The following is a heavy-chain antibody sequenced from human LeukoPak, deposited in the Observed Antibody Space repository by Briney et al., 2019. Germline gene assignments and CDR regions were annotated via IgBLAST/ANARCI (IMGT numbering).Heavy chain of an antibody. CDR2: IKQDGSEN. Sequence: GGSLRLSCAASGFTFSSYWMSWVRQAPGKGLEWVANIKQDGSENYYVVSVKGRFTVSRDNAKNSLHLQMNSLRAEDTAVYYCARKNYDFLSGGPKHFDYWGQGTLVTVSS. CDR3: ARKNYDFLSGGPKHFDY. V-gene: IGHV3-7*01. J-gene: IGHJ4*02. D-gene: IGHD3-3*01. CDR1: GFTFSSYW.